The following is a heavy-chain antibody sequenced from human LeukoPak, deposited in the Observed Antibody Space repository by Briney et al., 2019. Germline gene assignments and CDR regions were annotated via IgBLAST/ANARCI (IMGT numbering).Heavy chain of an antibody. CDR2: INPNSGGT. Sequence: ASVKVSCKASGYTFTDYYMHWVRQAPGQGLEWMGWINPNSGGTNYAQKFQGRVTMTRDTTISTAYMELSRVRSDDTAVYYCVRGGRSIFGVADYWGQGTLVTVSS. J-gene: IGHJ4*02. CDR1: GYTFTDYY. CDR3: VRGGRSIFGVADY. D-gene: IGHD3-3*01. V-gene: IGHV1-2*02.